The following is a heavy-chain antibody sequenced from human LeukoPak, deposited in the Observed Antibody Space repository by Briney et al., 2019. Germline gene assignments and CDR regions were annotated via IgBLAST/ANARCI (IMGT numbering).Heavy chain of an antibody. V-gene: IGHV1-3*01. CDR3: ARGKQWLPSGFDP. D-gene: IGHD6-19*01. CDR2: INAGNGST. Sequence: ASVKVSCKASGYTFTSYAMHWVRQAPGQRLEWMGWINAGNGSTKYSQKFQGRVTITRDTSASTAYMELSSLRSEDTAVYYCARGKQWLPSGFDPWGQGTLVTVSS. CDR1: GYTFTSYA. J-gene: IGHJ5*02.